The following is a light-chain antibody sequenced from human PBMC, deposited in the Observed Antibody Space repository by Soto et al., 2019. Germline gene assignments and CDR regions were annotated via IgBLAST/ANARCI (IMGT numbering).Light chain of an antibody. CDR2: WAS. V-gene: IGKV4-1*01. CDR3: QQYYSTPRT. J-gene: IGKJ1*01. CDR1: QSGLYSSNNKND. Sequence: DIVMTQSPDSLAVSLGERATINCKSSQSGLYSSNNKNDLAWYQQKPGQPPKLLIYWASTRESGVPDRLSGIGSGKDFTLTISSLQAEDVAVYYCQQYYSTPRTFGQGTKVEIK.